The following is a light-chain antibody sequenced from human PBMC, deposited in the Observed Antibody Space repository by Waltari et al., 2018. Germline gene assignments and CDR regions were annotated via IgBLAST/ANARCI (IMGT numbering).Light chain of an antibody. J-gene: IGKJ1*01. CDR2: GAS. V-gene: IGKV3-20*01. CDR3: QHYVRLPAT. Sequence: EIVLTQSPDTLSLSPGERATLSCRASQSVRGSLAWYQQKAGQAPRLLIYGASSRATGIPDRFSGSGSGTDFSLTISRLEPEDFAGYYCQHYVRLPATFGQGTKVEI. CDR1: QSVRGS.